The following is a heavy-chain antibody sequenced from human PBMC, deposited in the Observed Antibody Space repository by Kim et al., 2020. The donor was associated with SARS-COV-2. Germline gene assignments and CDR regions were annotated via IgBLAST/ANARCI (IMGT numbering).Heavy chain of an antibody. D-gene: IGHD3-22*01. J-gene: IGHJ4*02. CDR2: VYHSGTT. V-gene: IGHV4-39*01. CDR3: ARLPHDSSGYVDC. CDR1: GDSISSSFNY. Sequence: SETLSLTCTVSGDSISSSFNYWGWIRQPPGKGLEWIGSVYHSGTTYDSPSLKSRVTLSVDTSKNEFSLKVTSVTAADTAVYFCARLPHDSSGYVDCWGQGTLVTVSS.